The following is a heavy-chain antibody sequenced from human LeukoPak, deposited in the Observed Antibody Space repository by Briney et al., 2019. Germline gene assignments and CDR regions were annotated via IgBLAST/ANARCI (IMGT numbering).Heavy chain of an antibody. D-gene: IGHD7-27*01. J-gene: IGHJ4*02. Sequence: GASVKVSCKASGYTFTGYYLHWVRQAPGQGPEWMGWINPNSGGTNYAQKFQGRVSLTRDTSISTAYMELSGLTSDDTAVYFCARDHNWGPDYWGQGTLVSVSS. V-gene: IGHV1-2*02. CDR2: INPNSGGT. CDR1: GYTFTGYY. CDR3: ARDHNWGPDY.